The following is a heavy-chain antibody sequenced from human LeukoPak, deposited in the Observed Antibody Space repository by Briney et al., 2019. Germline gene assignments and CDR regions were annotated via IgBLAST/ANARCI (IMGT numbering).Heavy chain of an antibody. CDR1: GFTFSSYS. Sequence: PGGSLRLSCAASGFTFSSYSMNWVRQAPGKGLEWVSGISWNSGSIGYADSVKGRFTISRDNAKNSLYLQMNSLRAEDTALYYCAKDIGYYYDSSGYPDYWGQGTLVTVSS. D-gene: IGHD3-22*01. CDR2: ISWNSGSI. J-gene: IGHJ4*02. CDR3: AKDIGYYYDSSGYPDY. V-gene: IGHV3-9*01.